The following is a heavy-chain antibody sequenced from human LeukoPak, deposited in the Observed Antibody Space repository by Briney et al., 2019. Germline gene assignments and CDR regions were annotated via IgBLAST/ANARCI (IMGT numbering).Heavy chain of an antibody. V-gene: IGHV3-49*04. J-gene: IGHJ6*04. CDR3: SRDGSGTPYGMAV. CDR1: GFTFGDYA. Sequence: GRSLRLSCTASGFTFGDYAMSWVRQAPGKGLEWVGFIRGKAYGGTTEYAASVRGRFTISRDNSKSIAYLQVNSLKTEDKAVYYCSRDGSGTPYGMAVGGKGTTVTVPS. D-gene: IGHD1-26*01. CDR2: IRGKAYGGTT.